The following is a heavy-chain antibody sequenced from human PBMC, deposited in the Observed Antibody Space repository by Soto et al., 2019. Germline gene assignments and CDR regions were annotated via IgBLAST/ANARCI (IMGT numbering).Heavy chain of an antibody. V-gene: IGHV4-4*02. Sequence: SETLSLTCAFSVGSISSSNWWSWVRQPPGKGLEWIGEIYHSGSTNYNPSLKSRVTISVDKSKNQFSLKLSSVTAADTAVYYCASSQMYILGGMEVWGRGTTVSVSS. D-gene: IGHD3-16*01. J-gene: IGHJ6*01. CDR2: IYHSGST. CDR1: VGSISSSNW. CDR3: ASSQMYILGGMEV.